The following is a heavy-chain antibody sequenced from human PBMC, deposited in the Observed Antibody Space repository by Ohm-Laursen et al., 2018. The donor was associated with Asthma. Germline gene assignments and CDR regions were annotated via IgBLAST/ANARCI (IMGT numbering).Heavy chain of an antibody. V-gene: IGHV1-18*01. J-gene: IGHJ4*02. D-gene: IGHD3-10*01. CDR3: ARGPSFIKQRIYQTMDY. CDR1: GYTFTSYG. Sequence: ASVKVFCKASGYTFTSYGISWVRQAPGQGLEWMGWISAYNGNTNYAQKLQGRVTMTTDTSTSTAYMELRSLRSDDTAVYYCARGPSFIKQRIYQTMDYWGQGTLVIVSS. CDR2: ISAYNGNT.